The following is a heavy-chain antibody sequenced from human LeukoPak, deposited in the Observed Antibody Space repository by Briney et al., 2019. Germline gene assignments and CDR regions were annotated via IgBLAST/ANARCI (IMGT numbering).Heavy chain of an antibody. V-gene: IGHV3-23*01. D-gene: IGHD3-22*01. CDR2: ISPSGDIT. J-gene: IGHJ4*02. Sequence: GGSLRLSCAASGFTFSSYTMSWVRQRPGKGLEWVSTISPSGDITQYADSVKDHFTISRDNSESTLLLQMTSLRAEDTAVYYCARKSSGHYPFDCWGQGTLVTVSS. CDR3: ARKSSGHYPFDC. CDR1: GFTFSSYT.